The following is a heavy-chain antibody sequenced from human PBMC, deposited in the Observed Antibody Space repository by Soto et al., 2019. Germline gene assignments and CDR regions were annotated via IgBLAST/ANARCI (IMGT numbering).Heavy chain of an antibody. CDR3: ARNWAYYYYYETDV. D-gene: IGHD3-16*01. CDR1: GGAFCGYY. J-gene: IGHJ6*02. CDR2: INHSGST. V-gene: IGHV4-34*01. Sequence: GTLGLTGAVYGGAFCGYYWSWIRQPPGTGLEWIGEINHSGSTNYNPSLKSRVTISVDTSQNQFSLKLSSVTAADTAVYYCARNWAYYYYYETDVWGQGTTVTVSS.